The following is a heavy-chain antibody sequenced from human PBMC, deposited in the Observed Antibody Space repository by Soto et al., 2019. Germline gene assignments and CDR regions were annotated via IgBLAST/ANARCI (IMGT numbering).Heavy chain of an antibody. CDR1: GFPFSSFA. CDR3: AKDHSMARGVFDY. J-gene: IGHJ4*02. V-gene: IGHV3-23*01. D-gene: IGHD3-10*01. Sequence: GGSLRLSCAASGFPFSSFAMGWVREAPQNELECVSTITGSGHLTYYADSVKGRFTISRNNSKNTLYLQMKILRDEDTAVYCCAKDHSMARGVFDYGGQGTLVTSPQ. CDR2: ITGSGHLT.